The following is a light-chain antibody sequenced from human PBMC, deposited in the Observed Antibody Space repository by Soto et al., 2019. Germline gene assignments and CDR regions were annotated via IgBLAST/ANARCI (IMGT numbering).Light chain of an antibody. J-gene: IGKJ1*01. CDR2: LAS. Sequence: DIQLTQSPSSLSVSVGDAITITCRASQAIGTYLGWFQQKPGKAPKLLIYLASTLETGVPSRFSGSGSGTYFTLTISSLQPEDFAPYYCQQSHRSPPTFGQGTRVDLK. CDR3: QQSHRSPPT. V-gene: IGKV1-39*01. CDR1: QAIGTY.